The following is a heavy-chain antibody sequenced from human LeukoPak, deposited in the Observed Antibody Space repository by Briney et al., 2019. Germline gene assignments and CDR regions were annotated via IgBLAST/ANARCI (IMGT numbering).Heavy chain of an antibody. CDR2: ISGDGGST. CDR3: AKDETYYYGSGSPDI. D-gene: IGHD3-10*01. CDR1: GFTFDDYA. V-gene: IGHV3-43*02. J-gene: IGHJ3*02. Sequence: GGSLRLSCAASGFTFDDYAMHWVRQAPGKGLEWVFLISGDGGSTYYADSVKGRFTISRDNSKNSLYLQMNSLRTEDTALYYCAKDETYYYGSGSPDIWGQGTMVTVSS.